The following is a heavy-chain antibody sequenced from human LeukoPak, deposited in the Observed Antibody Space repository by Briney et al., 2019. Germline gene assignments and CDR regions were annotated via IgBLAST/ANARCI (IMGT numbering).Heavy chain of an antibody. V-gene: IGHV3-21*01. CDR3: AATPEYSSGWYWFDP. CDR2: ISSSSSYI. CDR1: GFTFSSYS. Sequence: GGSLRLSCAASGFTFSSYSMDWVRQAPGKGLEWVSSISSSSSYIYYADSVKGRFTISRDNAKNSLYLQMNSLRAEDTAVYYCAATPEYSSGWYWFDPWGQGTLVTVFS. D-gene: IGHD6-19*01. J-gene: IGHJ5*02.